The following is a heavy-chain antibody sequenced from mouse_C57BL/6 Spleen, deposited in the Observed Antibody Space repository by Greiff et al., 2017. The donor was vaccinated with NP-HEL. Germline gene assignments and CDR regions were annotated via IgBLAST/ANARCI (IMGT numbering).Heavy chain of an antibody. CDR3: TTFFTTVVAKAY. D-gene: IGHD1-1*01. J-gene: IGHJ3*01. CDR1: GFNIKDDY. CDR2: IDPENGDT. Sequence: VQLQQSGAELVRPGASVKLSCTASGFNIKDDYMHWVKQRPEQGLEWIGWIDPENGDTEYASKFQGKATITADTSSNTAYLQLSSLTSEDTAVYYCTTFFTTVVAKAYWGQGTLVTVSA. V-gene: IGHV14-4*01.